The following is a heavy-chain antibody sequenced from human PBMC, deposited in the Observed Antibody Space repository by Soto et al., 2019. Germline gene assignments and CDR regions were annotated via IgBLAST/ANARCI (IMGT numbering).Heavy chain of an antibody. V-gene: IGHV3-23*01. CDR3: ETFGGEEYYYYYGMDV. CDR1: GFTFSSFA. CDR2: ISGSGGST. Sequence: GGSLRLSCAASGFTFSSFAMSWVRQAPGKGLEWVSAISGSGGSTYYADSVKGRFTISRDNSKNTLYLQMNSLRAEDTAVYYWETFGGEEYYYYYGMDVWGQGTTVTVSS. D-gene: IGHD3-16*01. J-gene: IGHJ6*02.